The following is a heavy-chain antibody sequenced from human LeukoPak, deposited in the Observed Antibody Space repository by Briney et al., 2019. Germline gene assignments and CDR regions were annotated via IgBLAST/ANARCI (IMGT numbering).Heavy chain of an antibody. D-gene: IGHD4-23*01. CDR1: GGSISSYY. CDR3: ASTVVTPEDAFDI. J-gene: IGHJ3*02. CDR2: IYYSGST. V-gene: IGHV4-59*01. Sequence: SETLSLTCTVSGGSISSYYWSWIRQPPGKGLEGIGYIYYSGSTNYNPSLKSRVTISVDTSKNQFSLKLSSVTAAGTAVYYCASTVVTPEDAFDIWGQGTMVTVSS.